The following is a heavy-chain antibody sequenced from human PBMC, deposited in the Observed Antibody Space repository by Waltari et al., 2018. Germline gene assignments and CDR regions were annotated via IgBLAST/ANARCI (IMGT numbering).Heavy chain of an antibody. V-gene: IGHV4-4*02. CDR3: ARDRGRGLYLDS. CDR2: VYRTGKT. CDR1: GDPMSAPYW. D-gene: IGHD2-15*01. Sequence: QLQLQESGPGLVQPSGTLSLTCHVSGDPMSAPYWWNWVRQSPGKGLEWIGQVYRTGKTNYNPSFASRVTVSLDTSTNQFSLKLSSATAADTAVYFCARDRGRGLYLDSWGQGTLVTVSP. J-gene: IGHJ4*02.